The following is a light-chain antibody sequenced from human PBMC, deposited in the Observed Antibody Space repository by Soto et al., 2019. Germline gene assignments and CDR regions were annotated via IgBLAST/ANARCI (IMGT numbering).Light chain of an antibody. CDR1: QSVSSSS. Sequence: VLSKSPGTGSLSPGQRATLSCRASQSVSSSSVAWYRQRPGQAPRLVIYDASSRATGIPDRFSVSGSGTDFTLPISRLEPEDFAVDDCQQYGSSGTFGQGTKVDIK. J-gene: IGKJ1*01. V-gene: IGKV3-20*01. CDR2: DAS. CDR3: QQYGSSGT.